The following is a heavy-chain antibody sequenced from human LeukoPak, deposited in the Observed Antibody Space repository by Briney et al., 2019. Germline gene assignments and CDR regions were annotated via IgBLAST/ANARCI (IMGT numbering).Heavy chain of an antibody. V-gene: IGHV3-23*01. CDR3: ARWGDYDVLTGYYVPDY. CDR2: ILGSGGST. Sequence: GASLRLCCAASGFTFSNYAMSWVRQAPGKGLEWVSAILGSGGSTYYADCVKGRFTVSRDNSKSTLYLQMNSLRAEDTALYYCARWGDYDVLTGYYVPDYWGQGTLVTVSS. J-gene: IGHJ4*02. CDR1: GFTFSNYA. D-gene: IGHD3-9*01.